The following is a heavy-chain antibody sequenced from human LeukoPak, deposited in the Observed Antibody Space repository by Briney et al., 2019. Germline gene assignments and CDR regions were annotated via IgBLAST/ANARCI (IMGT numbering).Heavy chain of an antibody. CDR2: ISSSSSCI. Sequence: GGSLRLSCAASGFTFSSYSMNWVRQAPGKGLEWVSSISSSSSCIYYADSVEGRFTISRDNAKNSLYLQMNSLRAEDTAVYYCARARFLENYYYYMDVWGKGTTVTVSS. CDR3: ARARFLENYYYYMDV. CDR1: GFTFSSYS. D-gene: IGHD3-3*01. V-gene: IGHV3-21*01. J-gene: IGHJ6*03.